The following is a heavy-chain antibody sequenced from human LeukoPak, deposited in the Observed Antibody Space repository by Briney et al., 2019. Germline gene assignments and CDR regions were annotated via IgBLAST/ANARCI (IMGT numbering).Heavy chain of an antibody. CDR3: ARDRESWYSLSRIFDI. CDR1: GFTFSSDS. CDR2: ISSGSTYI. Sequence: PGGSLRLSCAASGFTFSSDSMNWVRQAPGKGLEWVSSISSGSTYIYYADSVKGRFTISRDNAKNSLYLQMNSLRAEDTAVYYCARDRESWYSLSRIFDIWGQGTMVTVSS. J-gene: IGHJ3*02. V-gene: IGHV3-21*01. D-gene: IGHD6-13*01.